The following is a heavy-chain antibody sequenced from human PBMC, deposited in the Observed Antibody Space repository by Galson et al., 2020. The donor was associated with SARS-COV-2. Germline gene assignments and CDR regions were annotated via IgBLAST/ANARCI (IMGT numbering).Heavy chain of an antibody. V-gene: IGHV3-7*04. CDR2: IKQDGSEK. CDR1: GFTFSSYW. J-gene: IGHJ6*02. D-gene: IGHD3-10*01. Sequence: GESLKISCAASGFTFSSYWMSWVRQAPGKGLEWVANIKQDGSEKYYVDSVKGRFTISRDNAKNSLYLQMNSLRAEDTAVYYCARAGLGVRGTYLGYYYYYGMDVWGQGTTVTVSS. CDR3: ARAGLGVRGTYLGYYYYYGMDV.